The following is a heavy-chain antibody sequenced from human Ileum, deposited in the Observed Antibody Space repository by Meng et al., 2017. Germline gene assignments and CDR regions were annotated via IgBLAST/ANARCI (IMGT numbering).Heavy chain of an antibody. CDR2: IAPAGDDH. CDR3: AREFRSSGRAGTFDI. V-gene: IGHV3-30*04. CDR1: GFILSNHP. D-gene: IGHD3-22*01. J-gene: IGHJ3*02. Sequence: GGSLRLSCVDSGFILSNHPAHWVRQAPGKGREGVAVIAPAGDDHRHTDSVKGRFTISRDNSKDTLYLQMNNLSADDTAVYYCAREFRSSGRAGTFDIWGQGTVVTVSS.